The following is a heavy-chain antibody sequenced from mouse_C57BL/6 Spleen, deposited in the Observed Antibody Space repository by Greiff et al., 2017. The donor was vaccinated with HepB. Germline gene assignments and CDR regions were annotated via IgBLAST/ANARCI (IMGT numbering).Heavy chain of an antibody. CDR3: ARSTPMYY. V-gene: IGHV1-42*01. CDR1: GYSFTGYY. CDR2: INPSTGGT. Sequence: EVQLVESGPELVKPGASVKISCKASGYSFTGYYMNWVKQSPEKSLEWIGEINPSTGGTTYNQKFKAKATLTVDKSSSTAYMQLKSLTSEDAAVYYCARSTPMYYGGQGTSVTVSS. J-gene: IGHJ4*01.